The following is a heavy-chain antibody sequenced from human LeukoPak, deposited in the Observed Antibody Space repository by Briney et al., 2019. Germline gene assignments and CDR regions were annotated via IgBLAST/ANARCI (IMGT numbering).Heavy chain of an antibody. CDR2: INPNSGGT. D-gene: IGHD6-19*01. CDR3: ARVARASGSSLYYFDY. J-gene: IGHJ4*02. Sequence: ASVKVSCKASGGTFSSYAISWVRQAPGQWLEWMGWINPNSGGTNYAQKFQGRVTMTRDTSNSTAYMELSRLRSDDTAVYYCARVARASGSSLYYFDYWGQGTLVTVSS. V-gene: IGHV1-2*02. CDR1: GGTFSSYA.